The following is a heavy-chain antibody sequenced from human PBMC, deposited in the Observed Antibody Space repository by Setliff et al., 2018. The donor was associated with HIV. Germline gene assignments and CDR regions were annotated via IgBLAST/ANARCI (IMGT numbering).Heavy chain of an antibody. J-gene: IGHJ4*02. CDR3: TTDLGSGRFSWNNN. D-gene: IGHD1-26*01. Sequence: VGSLRLSCAAAGFTFSNAWMTWVRQAPGKGLEWVARIRNKKNGGTTYYAAPVEGRFTISRDDSKNTLSLQMNSLKTEDTAIYYCTTDLGSGRFSWNNNWGQGTLVTVSS. CDR2: IRNKKNGGTT. V-gene: IGHV3-15*01. CDR1: GFTFSNAW.